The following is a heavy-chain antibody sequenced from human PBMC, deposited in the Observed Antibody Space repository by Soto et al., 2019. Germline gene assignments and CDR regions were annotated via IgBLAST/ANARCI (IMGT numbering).Heavy chain of an antibody. CDR2: INSYNGNT. Sequence: QVQLVQSGAEVKKPGASVKVSCKAFGYTFINYGISWVRQAPGQGFEWMGWINSYNGNTNYAQKLQGRVTMTTDTSTNTAYMELRSLTADDTAVYYCARSAGVVDGDDYWGQGTLVTVSS. CDR1: GYTFINYG. CDR3: ARSAGVVDGDDY. V-gene: IGHV1-18*01. D-gene: IGHD3-10*01. J-gene: IGHJ4*02.